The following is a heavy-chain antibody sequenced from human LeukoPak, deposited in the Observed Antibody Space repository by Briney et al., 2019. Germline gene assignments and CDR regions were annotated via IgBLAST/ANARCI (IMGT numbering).Heavy chain of an antibody. V-gene: IGHV4-59*08. CDR1: GGSISNYY. CDR2: IYYSGST. D-gene: IGHD5-18*01. CDR3: ARHLRKDGYRYYFDY. J-gene: IGHJ4*02. Sequence: PSETLSLNCTVSGGSISNYYWIWIRQPPGKGLEWIGYIYYSGSTNYNPSLKSRVTISVDTSKNQFSLKLSSVTAADTAVYYCARHLRKDGYRYYFDYWGQGTLVTVSS.